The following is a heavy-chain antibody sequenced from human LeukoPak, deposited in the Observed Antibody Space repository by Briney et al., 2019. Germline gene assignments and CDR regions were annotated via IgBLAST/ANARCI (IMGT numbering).Heavy chain of an antibody. CDR3: ATRAADAVMCGMDD. V-gene: IGHV3-33*03. CDR1: GFTFSNHG. Sequence: GGSLRLSCAASGFTFSNHGMHWVRQAPGKGLEWVAVIWSDGSNKYYGDSVKGRLTISRDNAKITLYLQMTSLRAEDTAVYYCATRAADAVMCGMDDWGQGTLVTVSS. J-gene: IGHJ6*02. D-gene: IGHD6-13*01. CDR2: IWSDGSNK.